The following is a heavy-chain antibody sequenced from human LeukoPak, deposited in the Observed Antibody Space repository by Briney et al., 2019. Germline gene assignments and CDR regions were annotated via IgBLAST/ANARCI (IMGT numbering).Heavy chain of an antibody. D-gene: IGHD3-10*01. CDR3: ARGTGSGSFLVDY. Sequence: PGGSLRLSCVVSGFTFTSYAMSWVRQAPGKGLEWVSSVTGSGGNTYYADSVKGRFTISRDNSKNTLFLQMNSLRAEDTAFYYCARGTGSGSFLVDYWGQGTLVTVSS. J-gene: IGHJ4*02. V-gene: IGHV3-23*01. CDR1: GFTFTSYA. CDR2: VTGSGGNT.